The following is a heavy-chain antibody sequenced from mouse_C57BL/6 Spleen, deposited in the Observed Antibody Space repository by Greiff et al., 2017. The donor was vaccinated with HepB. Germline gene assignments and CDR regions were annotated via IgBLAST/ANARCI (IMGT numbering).Heavy chain of an antibody. V-gene: IGHV1-81*01. CDR1: GYTFTSYG. Sequence: QVQLQQSGAELARPGASVKLSCKASGYTFTSYGISWVKQRTGQGLEWIGEIYPRSGNSYYNEKFKGKATLTADKSSSTAYMELRSLTSEDSAVYFCARFSYDYDEFDYWGQGTTLTVSS. D-gene: IGHD2-4*01. CDR2: IYPRSGNS. J-gene: IGHJ2*01. CDR3: ARFSYDYDEFDY.